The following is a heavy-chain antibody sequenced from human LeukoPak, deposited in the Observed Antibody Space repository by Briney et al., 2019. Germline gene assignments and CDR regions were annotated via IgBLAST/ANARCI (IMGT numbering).Heavy chain of an antibody. V-gene: IGHV1-8*01. CDR3: ARFFRQQLVLGYYYYGMEV. CDR2: MNPNSGNT. Sequence: ASVKVSCKASGYTFTSYDINWVRQATGQGLEWMGWMNPNSGNTGYAQKFQGRVTITRNTSISTAYMELSSLRSEDTAVYYCARFFRQQLVLGYYYYGMEVWGQGTTVTVSS. CDR1: GYTFTSYD. D-gene: IGHD6-6*01. J-gene: IGHJ6*02.